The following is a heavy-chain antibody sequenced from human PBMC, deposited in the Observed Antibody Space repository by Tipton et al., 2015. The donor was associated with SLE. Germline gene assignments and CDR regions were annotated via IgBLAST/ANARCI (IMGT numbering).Heavy chain of an antibody. Sequence: TLSLTCTVSGGSINNHYWSWIRRPPGKALEWIAYINYSGSTNYNPSLKSRVTMSVDTSKNQFSLKLSSVTAADTAVYYCARRRGSSWYEDYFDYWGQGTLVTVSS. J-gene: IGHJ4*02. CDR3: ARRRGSSWYEDYFDY. CDR2: INYSGST. V-gene: IGHV4-59*11. D-gene: IGHD6-13*01. CDR1: GGSINNHY.